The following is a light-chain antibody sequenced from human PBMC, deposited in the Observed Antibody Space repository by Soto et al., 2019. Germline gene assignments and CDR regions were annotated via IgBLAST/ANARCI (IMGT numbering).Light chain of an antibody. Sequence: QSVLTQPASVSGSPGQSITISCTGTNSDVGNYNLVSWYQQHPGKAPKLMIYEVIKRPSGVSNRFSGSKSANTASLTISGLQAEDEADYYCCSYARSSTGVFGGGTKVTVL. CDR1: NSDVGNYNL. V-gene: IGLV2-23*02. J-gene: IGLJ3*02. CDR2: EVI. CDR3: CSYARSSTGV.